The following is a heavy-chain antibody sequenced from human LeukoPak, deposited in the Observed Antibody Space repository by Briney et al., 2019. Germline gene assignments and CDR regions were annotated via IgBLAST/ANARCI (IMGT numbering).Heavy chain of an antibody. Sequence: SETLSLTCAVYGGSFSGYYWSWIRQPPGKGLEWIGEINHSGSTYYNPSLKSRVTISVDTSKNQFSLKLSSVTAADTAVYYCARTVGEPGFFYYYYYMDVWGKGTTVTVSS. J-gene: IGHJ6*03. CDR1: GGSFSGYY. CDR3: ARTVGEPGFFYYYYYMDV. V-gene: IGHV4-34*01. CDR2: INHSGST. D-gene: IGHD3-10*01.